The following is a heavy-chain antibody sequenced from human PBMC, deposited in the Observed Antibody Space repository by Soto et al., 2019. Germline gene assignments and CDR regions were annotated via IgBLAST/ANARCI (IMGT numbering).Heavy chain of an antibody. Sequence: QVHLVESGGGLVKPGGSLRLSCATSGFHFSDYYISWIRQAPGKGLEWLSHISPKSTFRNYADSVKGRFTISRDNTKRSLFLQMNSLGVEDTAVYYCVRGGGGGLFEHWGQGVLVTGSS. CDR1: GFHFSDYY. J-gene: IGHJ4*02. V-gene: IGHV3-11*06. D-gene: IGHD2-21*01. CDR3: VRGGGGGLFEH. CDR2: ISPKSTFR.